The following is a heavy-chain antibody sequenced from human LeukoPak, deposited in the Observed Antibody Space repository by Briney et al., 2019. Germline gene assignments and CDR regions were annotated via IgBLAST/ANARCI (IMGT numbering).Heavy chain of an antibody. V-gene: IGHV4-4*07. D-gene: IGHD4-17*01. Sequence: SETLSLTCTVSGGSISSYYWSWIRQPAGKGLEWIGRIYTSGSTNYNPSLKSRVTMSVDTSKNQFSLKLSSVTPEDTAVYYCARAPNYGDYGVYYYYGMDVWGQGTTVTVSS. CDR3: ARAPNYGDYGVYYYYGMDV. CDR1: GGSISSYY. CDR2: IYTSGST. J-gene: IGHJ6*02.